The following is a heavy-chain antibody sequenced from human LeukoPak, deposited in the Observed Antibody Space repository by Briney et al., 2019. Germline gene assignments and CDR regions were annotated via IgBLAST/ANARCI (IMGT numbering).Heavy chain of an antibody. CDR1: GFTFSSYA. D-gene: IGHD2-2*01. CDR2: ITGTGGST. Sequence: GWSLRLSCAASGFTFSSYAMSWVRQAPGKGLEWVSAITGTGGSTYYADSVKGRFTISRDNSKNTLYLQMNSLRAEDTAVYYCATRGYCSGTSCYAPQPWGQGTLVTVSS. J-gene: IGHJ5*02. CDR3: ATRGYCSGTSCYAPQP. V-gene: IGHV3-23*01.